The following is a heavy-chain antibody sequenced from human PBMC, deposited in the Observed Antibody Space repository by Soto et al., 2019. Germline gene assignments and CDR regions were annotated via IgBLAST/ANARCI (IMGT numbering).Heavy chain of an antibody. CDR1: GFSFSAHG. CDR3: ARDDLFVDNGLEH. Sequence: QVQLVESGGGVVRPGTSLRLSCAATGFSFSAHGMHWVRQAPGKGLEWLAVINDGSEEGYADSVRGRFTISRDNARNILYLQKDNLRADESALYYCARDDLFVDNGLEHWGQGTLVTVSS. J-gene: IGHJ5*02. CDR2: INDGSEE. D-gene: IGHD3-16*01. V-gene: IGHV3-33*01.